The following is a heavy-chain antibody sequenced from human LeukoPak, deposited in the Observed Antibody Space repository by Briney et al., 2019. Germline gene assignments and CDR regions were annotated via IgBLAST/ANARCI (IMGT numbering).Heavy chain of an antibody. D-gene: IGHD3/OR15-3a*01. CDR3: VRDLVWDTGRVDY. J-gene: IGHJ4*02. Sequence: GRSLRLSCAASGFTFSSYAMHWVRQAPGKGLEWVAVISYDGSNKYYADSVKGRFTISRDNAKNSLFLQMNSLRDEDTAAYYCVRDLVWDTGRVDYWGQGTLVTVSS. CDR1: GFTFSSYA. V-gene: IGHV3-30*04. CDR2: ISYDGSNK.